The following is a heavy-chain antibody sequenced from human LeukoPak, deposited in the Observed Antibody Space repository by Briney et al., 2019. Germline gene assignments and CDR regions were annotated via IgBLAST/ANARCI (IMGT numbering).Heavy chain of an antibody. CDR1: GGSISSYY. CDR2: IYTSGST. CDR3: ARDQLDVTIFGVEPYDWFDP. Sequence: SETLSLTCTVSGGSISSYYWSWIRQPAGKGLEWIGRIYTSGSTNYNPSLKGRVTMSVDTSKNQFSLKLSSVTAADTAVYYCARDQLDVTIFGVEPYDWFDPWGQGTLVTVSS. J-gene: IGHJ5*02. V-gene: IGHV4-4*07. D-gene: IGHD3-3*01.